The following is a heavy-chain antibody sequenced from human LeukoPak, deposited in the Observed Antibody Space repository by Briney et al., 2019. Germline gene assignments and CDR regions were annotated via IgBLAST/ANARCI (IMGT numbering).Heavy chain of an antibody. CDR2: IYYSGST. J-gene: IGHJ4*02. V-gene: IGHV4-39*07. Sequence: SETLSLTCTVSGGSISSSSYYWGWIRQPPGKGLEWIGSIYYSGSTYYNPSLKSRVTISVDTSKNQFSLKLSSVTAADTAVYYCASGPSVAVAGTFDYWGQGTLVTVSS. D-gene: IGHD6-19*01. CDR1: GGSISSSSYY. CDR3: ASGPSVAVAGTFDY.